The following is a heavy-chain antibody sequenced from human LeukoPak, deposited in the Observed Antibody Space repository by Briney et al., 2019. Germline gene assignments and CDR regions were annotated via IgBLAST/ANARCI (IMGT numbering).Heavy chain of an antibody. Sequence: GGSLRLSCAASGFTFSNAWMNWVRQAPGKGLEWVGRIKSKTDGGTTDYAAPVKGRFTISRDDSKNTLYLQMNSLKTEDTAAYYCTTRFYDFWSGYFFFDYWGQGTLVTVSS. CDR2: IKSKTDGGTT. V-gene: IGHV3-15*07. D-gene: IGHD3-3*01. CDR3: TTRFYDFWSGYFFFDY. J-gene: IGHJ4*02. CDR1: GFTFSNAW.